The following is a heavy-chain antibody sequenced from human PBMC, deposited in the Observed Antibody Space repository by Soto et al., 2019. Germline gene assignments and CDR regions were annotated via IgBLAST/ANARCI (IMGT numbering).Heavy chain of an antibody. CDR2: IIPIFGTA. D-gene: IGHD1-26*01. CDR3: ARDTLAQRVGDWFDP. J-gene: IGHJ5*02. V-gene: IGHV1-69*12. Sequence: QVQLVQSGAEVKKPGSSVKVSCKASGGTFSSYAISWVRQAPGQGLEWMGGIIPIFGTANYAQKFQGRVTIXAEXSXTTAYRELSSLRSEDTAVYYCARDTLAQRVGDWFDPWGQGTLVTVSS. CDR1: GGTFSSYA.